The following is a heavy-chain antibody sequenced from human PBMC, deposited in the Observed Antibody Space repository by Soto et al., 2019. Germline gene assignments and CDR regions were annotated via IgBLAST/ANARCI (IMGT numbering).Heavy chain of an antibody. V-gene: IGHV3-23*01. Sequence: GGSLRLSCAASGFTFSSYAMSWVRQAPGKGLEWVSAISGSGGSTYYADSVKGRFTTSRDNSKNTLYLQMNSLRAEDTAVYYCAKEQLVPYYYYGMDVWGQGTTVTVSS. CDR3: AKEQLVPYYYYGMDV. J-gene: IGHJ6*02. D-gene: IGHD6-13*01. CDR2: ISGSGGST. CDR1: GFTFSSYA.